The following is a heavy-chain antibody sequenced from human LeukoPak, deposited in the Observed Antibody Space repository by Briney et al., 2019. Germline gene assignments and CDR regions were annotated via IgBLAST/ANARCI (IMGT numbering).Heavy chain of an antibody. CDR2: LYSGGGA. J-gene: IGHJ4*02. CDR3: ARRDTTGWYHHFDY. D-gene: IGHD6-19*01. Sequence: GGSLRLSCAASGFTVSSNSMSWVRQAPGEGLEWVSILYSGGGANYADSVKGRFTISRDNSRNTLFLQMNSLRAEDTAVYYCARRDTTGWYHHFDYWGQGTLVTVSS. CDR1: GFTVSSNS. V-gene: IGHV3-53*01.